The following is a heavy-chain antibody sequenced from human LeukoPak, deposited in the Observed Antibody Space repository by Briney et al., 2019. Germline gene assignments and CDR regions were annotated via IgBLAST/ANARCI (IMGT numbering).Heavy chain of an antibody. V-gene: IGHV3-21*05. CDR1: GFTFSSYG. D-gene: IGHD1-14*01. CDR2: ISGNSGYT. CDR3: ARGGRKDALDY. J-gene: IGHJ4*02. Sequence: GGSLRLSCAASGFTFSSYGMTWVRQAPGKGLEWVSYISGNSGYTNYADSVKGRFTISRDSAKSSLYLQMDILRAEDTAVYYCARGGRKDALDYWGQGTLVTVSS.